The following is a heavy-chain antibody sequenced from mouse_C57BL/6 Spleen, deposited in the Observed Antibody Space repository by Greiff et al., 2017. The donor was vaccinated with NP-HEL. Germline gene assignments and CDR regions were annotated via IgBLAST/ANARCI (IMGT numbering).Heavy chain of an antibody. D-gene: IGHD1-1*01. Sequence: VQLQQSGAELVKPGASVKLSCTASGFNIKDYYMHWVKQRTEQGLEWIGRIDPEDGETKYAPKFQGLATITADTSSNTAYLQLSSLTTDDTAVYYCARGDYGSRLYWYFDVWGTGTTVTVSS. CDR1: GFNIKDYY. CDR2: IDPEDGET. J-gene: IGHJ1*03. CDR3: ARGDYGSRLYWYFDV. V-gene: IGHV14-2*01.